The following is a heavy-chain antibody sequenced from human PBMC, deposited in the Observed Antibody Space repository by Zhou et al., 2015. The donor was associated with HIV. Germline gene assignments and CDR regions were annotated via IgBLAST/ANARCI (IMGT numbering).Heavy chain of an antibody. CDR1: GGTFSSYA. CDR3: ARPYCSSTSCHHDAFDI. CDR2: IIPIFGTA. V-gene: IGHV1-69*06. D-gene: IGHD2-2*01. Sequence: QVQLVQSGAEVKKPGSSVKVSCKASGGTFSSYAISWVRQAPGQGLEWMGGIIPIFGTANYAQKFQGRVTITADKSTSTAYMELSSLRSEDTAVYYCARPYCSSTSCHHDAFDIWGQGTMVTVSS. J-gene: IGHJ3*02.